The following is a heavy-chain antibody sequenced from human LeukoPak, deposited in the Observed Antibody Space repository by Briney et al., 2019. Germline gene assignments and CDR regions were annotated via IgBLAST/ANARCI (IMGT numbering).Heavy chain of an antibody. V-gene: IGHV4-59*01. CDR2: IYYSGST. D-gene: IGHD1-26*01. CDR1: GVSISSYY. CDR3: ASGRGASDY. J-gene: IGHJ4*02. Sequence: PSETLSLTCTVSGVSISSYYWSWIRQPPGKGLEWIGYIYYSGSTNYNPSLKSRVTISVDTSKNQFSLKLSSVTAADTAVYYCASGRGASDYWGQGTLVTVSS.